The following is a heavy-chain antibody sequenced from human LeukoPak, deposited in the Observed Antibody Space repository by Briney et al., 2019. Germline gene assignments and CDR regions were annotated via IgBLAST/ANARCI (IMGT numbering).Heavy chain of an antibody. CDR1: GGSFSGYY. Sequence: SETLSLTCAVYGGSFSGYYWSWIRQPPGKGLEWIGEINHSGSTNYNPSLKSRVTISVDTSKNQFSLKLSSVTAADTAVYYCARSEGEQGIVGARAYFDYWGQGTLVTVSS. CDR3: ARSEGEQGIVGARAYFDY. D-gene: IGHD1-26*01. J-gene: IGHJ4*02. V-gene: IGHV4-34*01. CDR2: INHSGST.